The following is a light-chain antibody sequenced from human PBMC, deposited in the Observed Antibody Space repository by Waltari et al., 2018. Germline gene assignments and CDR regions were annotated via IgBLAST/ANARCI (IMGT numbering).Light chain of an antibody. V-gene: IGLV2-14*03. CDR3: SAYTSSSTRV. CDR2: DVA. J-gene: IGLJ1*01. CDR1: SSDVGGYNF. Sequence: QSALTQPASVSGSPGQSLSIPCTGTSSDVGGYNFVSWYPQHPAKAPQLMLYDVANRPSGVSNRFSGSKSGNTASLTISGLQAEDEADYYCSAYTSSSTRVFGTGTKVTVL.